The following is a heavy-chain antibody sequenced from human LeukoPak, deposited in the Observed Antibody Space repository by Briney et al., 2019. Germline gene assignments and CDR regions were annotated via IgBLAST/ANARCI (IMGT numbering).Heavy chain of an antibody. CDR2: IVVGSGNT. Sequence: SVKVSCKASGFTFTSSAVQWVRQARGQRLEWIGWIVVGSGNTNYAQKFQERVTITRDMSTSTAYMELSSLRAEDTAVYYCARVPRGLVVVVAGYYFDYWGQGTLVTVSS. CDR1: GFTFTSSA. V-gene: IGHV1-58*01. J-gene: IGHJ4*02. CDR3: ARVPRGLVVVVAGYYFDY. D-gene: IGHD2-15*01.